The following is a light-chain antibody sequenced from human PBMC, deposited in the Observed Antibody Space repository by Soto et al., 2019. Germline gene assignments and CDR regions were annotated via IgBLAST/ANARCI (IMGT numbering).Light chain of an antibody. J-gene: IGKJ2*01. CDR3: QQYGSAPRT. CDR2: GAS. Sequence: EIVLTQSPGTLSLSPGEGATLSCRASQSVTNSYLAWYQQKPGQAPRLLIYGASSRATCIPDRFSGSGSGTDFILTISRLEPEDFAVYYCQQYGSAPRTFGQGTKLEI. CDR1: QSVTNSY. V-gene: IGKV3-20*01.